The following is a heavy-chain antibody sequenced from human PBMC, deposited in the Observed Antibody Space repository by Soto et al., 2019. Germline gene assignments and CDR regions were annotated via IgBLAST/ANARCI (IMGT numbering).Heavy chain of an antibody. Sequence: QVQLVESGGGLVKPGGSLRLSCAASGFTFSDYYMNWIRQAPGKGLEWASYISSGAITIYYADSVKGRFTISRDNAKNSLYLQMNSLRAEDTAVYYCAGQYSSSSVEFWGQGTLVTVSS. D-gene: IGHD6-6*01. CDR3: AGQYSSSSVEF. V-gene: IGHV3-11*01. CDR2: ISSGAITI. J-gene: IGHJ4*02. CDR1: GFTFSDYY.